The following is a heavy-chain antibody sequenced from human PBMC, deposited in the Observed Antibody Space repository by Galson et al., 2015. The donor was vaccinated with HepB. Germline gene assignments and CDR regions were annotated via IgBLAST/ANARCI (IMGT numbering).Heavy chain of an antibody. J-gene: IGHJ6*03. CDR3: ARSGDADYNYMDV. CDR1: GFTFSSYG. V-gene: IGHV3-33*01. Sequence: SLRLSCAASGFTFSSYGIHWVRQAPGKGLEWVAFIWFDVSNKYYADSVKGRFTISRENSKNTLYLQMNSLRAEDTAIYYCARSGDADYNYMDVWGKGTTVTVSS. D-gene: IGHD4-17*01. CDR2: IWFDVSNK.